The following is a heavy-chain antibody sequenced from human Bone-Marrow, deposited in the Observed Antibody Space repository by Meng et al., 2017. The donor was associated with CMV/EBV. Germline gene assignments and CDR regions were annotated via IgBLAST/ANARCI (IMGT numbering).Heavy chain of an antibody. J-gene: IGHJ4*02. D-gene: IGHD4-17*01. CDR2: ISGSGGST. Sequence: SCKASGFTFSSYAMSWVRQAPGKGLEWVSAISGSGGSTYYADSVKGRFTISRDNSKNTLYLQMNSLRAEDTAVYYCAKDSRRGVTTSFDYWGQGTLVTVSS. CDR1: GFTFSSYA. CDR3: AKDSRRGVTTSFDY. V-gene: IGHV3-23*01.